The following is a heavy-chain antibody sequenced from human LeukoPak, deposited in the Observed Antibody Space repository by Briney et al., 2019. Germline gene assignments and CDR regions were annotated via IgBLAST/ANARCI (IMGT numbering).Heavy chain of an antibody. Sequence: GSLRLSCVASGFTFSIHWMTWVRQAPGKGLEWVATIKPDGNDKFFVDSVKGRFTISRDNSKNTLYLQMNSLRAEDTAVYFGVVTGNWFDPWGQGTLVTVSS. CDR3: VVTGNWFDP. V-gene: IGHV3-7*03. CDR2: IKPDGNDK. D-gene: IGHD3-3*01. J-gene: IGHJ5*02. CDR1: GFTFSIHW.